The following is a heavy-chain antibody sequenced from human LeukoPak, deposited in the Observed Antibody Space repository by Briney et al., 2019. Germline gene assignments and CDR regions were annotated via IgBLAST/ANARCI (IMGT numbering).Heavy chain of an antibody. Sequence: GGSLRLSCGASGFTFSSYWMHWVRQAPGKGLVWVSRTSSDGTATTYADSVKGRFTMSRDNAKHTLYLQMNSLRAEDTAVYYCAREVSVGLGFDYWGRGTLVTVSS. CDR2: TSSDGTAT. J-gene: IGHJ4*02. V-gene: IGHV3-74*01. CDR1: GFTFSSYW. D-gene: IGHD1-26*01. CDR3: AREVSVGLGFDY.